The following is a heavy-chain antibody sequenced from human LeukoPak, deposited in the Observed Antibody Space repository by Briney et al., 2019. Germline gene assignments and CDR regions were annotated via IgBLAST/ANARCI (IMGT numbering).Heavy chain of an antibody. V-gene: IGHV1-18*01. J-gene: IGHJ4*02. D-gene: IGHD3-16*01. CDR1: GYTFNTYG. CDR2: ISPYNGNT. CDR3: ANYVWGSYVRY. Sequence: ASVKVSCKPSGYTFNTYGITWVRQAPGQGLEWMGWISPYNGNTNYAQKFQGRVTMTTDTSTSTAYMELRSLRAEDTAVYYCANYVWGSYVRYWGQGTLVTVSS.